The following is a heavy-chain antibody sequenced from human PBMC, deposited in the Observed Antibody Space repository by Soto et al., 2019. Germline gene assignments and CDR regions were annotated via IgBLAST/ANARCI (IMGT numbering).Heavy chain of an antibody. V-gene: IGHV1-2*04. CDR2: INPYSGGS. Sequence: ASVKVSCKASGYTFTDYYIHWVRQAPGQGLEWMGWINPYSGGSNYAQKFQGWVTITTDTSITTAYMELRRLRSDDTAVYNCARDRVQFGPSDAFDIWGQGTMVTVSS. J-gene: IGHJ3*02. CDR1: GYTFTDYY. CDR3: ARDRVQFGPSDAFDI. D-gene: IGHD3-10*01.